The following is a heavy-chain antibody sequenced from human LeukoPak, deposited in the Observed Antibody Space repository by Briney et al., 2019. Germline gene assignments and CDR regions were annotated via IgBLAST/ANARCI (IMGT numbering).Heavy chain of an antibody. D-gene: IGHD2-15*01. Sequence: GGSLRLSCTASGFTFGVYAMSWVRQAPGKGLEWVGFIRSKAYGGTTEYAASVKGRFTISRDDSKSIAYLQMNSPKTEDTAVYYCTRALYCSGGSCWPFDYWGQGTLVTVSS. CDR1: GFTFGVYA. V-gene: IGHV3-49*04. CDR2: IRSKAYGGTT. CDR3: TRALYCSGGSCWPFDY. J-gene: IGHJ4*02.